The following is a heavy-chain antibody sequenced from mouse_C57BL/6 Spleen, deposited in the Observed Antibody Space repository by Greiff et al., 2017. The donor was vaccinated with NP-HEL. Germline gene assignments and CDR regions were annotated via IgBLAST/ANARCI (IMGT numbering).Heavy chain of an antibody. CDR2: SRNKANDYTT. CDR3: ARDPMITTAYYYAMDY. J-gene: IGHJ4*01. Sequence: EVKLVESGGGLVQSGRSLRLSCATSGFTFSDFYMEWVRQAPGKGLEWIAASRNKANDYTTEYSASVKGRFIVSRDTSQSILYLQMNALRAEDTAIYYCARDPMITTAYYYAMDYWGQGTSVTVSS. V-gene: IGHV7-1*01. CDR1: GFTFSDFY. D-gene: IGHD2-4*01.